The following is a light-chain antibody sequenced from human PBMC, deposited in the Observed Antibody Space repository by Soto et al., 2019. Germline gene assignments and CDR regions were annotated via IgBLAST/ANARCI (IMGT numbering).Light chain of an antibody. CDR1: QSVSSY. V-gene: IGKV3-11*01. CDR3: QQRSNWPPLFS. Sequence: EIGLTQSPATLSLSPGERATLAFRASQSVSSYLAWYQQKPGQAPRLLIYDASNRSTGIPARFSGSGSRTDFTLTISSLEPEDFAVYYGQQRSNWPPLFSSGPGPKVDIK. J-gene: IGKJ3*01. CDR2: DAS.